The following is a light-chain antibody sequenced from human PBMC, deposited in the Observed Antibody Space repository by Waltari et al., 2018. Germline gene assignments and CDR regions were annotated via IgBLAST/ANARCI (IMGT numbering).Light chain of an antibody. V-gene: IGLV1-40*01. CDR1: NSNIGAGDY. CDR2: SDI. J-gene: IGLJ2*01. CDR3: QSYDNSFVI. Sequence: QSVLTQPPSVSGAPGQRVTISCTGSNSNIGAGDYVHWYQQLPGTAPNLLINSDISPPSVVPYLFSCSKSGTSASLAITGLQAEDEADYYCQSYDNSFVIFGGGTKLTVL.